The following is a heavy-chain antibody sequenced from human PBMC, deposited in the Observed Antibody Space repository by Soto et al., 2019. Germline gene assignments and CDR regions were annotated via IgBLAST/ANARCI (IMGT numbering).Heavy chain of an antibody. V-gene: IGHV3-30*18. Sequence: EQDKMLWGVAVIAYDGSNKYYTNYAKGRFTISRDNFKNTLYLQMNSLRSEDTAVYYCEKDLYGDYGGYWGQGT. CDR3: EKDLYGDYGGY. D-gene: IGHD4-17*01. J-gene: IGHJ4*02. CDR2: IAYDGSNK.